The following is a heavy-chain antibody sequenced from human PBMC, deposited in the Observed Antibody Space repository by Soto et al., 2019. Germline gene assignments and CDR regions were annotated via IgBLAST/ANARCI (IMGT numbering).Heavy chain of an antibody. Sequence: SETLSLTCTASGDSISSYYWSWIRQPPGKGLEWIGYIYYSGSTNYNPSLKSRVTISVDTSKNQFSLKLSSVTAADTAVYYCARVWGGAFDFWGQGTMVTVSS. CDR2: IYYSGST. V-gene: IGHV4-59*01. J-gene: IGHJ3*01. CDR1: GDSISSYY. D-gene: IGHD3-10*01. CDR3: ARVWGGAFDF.